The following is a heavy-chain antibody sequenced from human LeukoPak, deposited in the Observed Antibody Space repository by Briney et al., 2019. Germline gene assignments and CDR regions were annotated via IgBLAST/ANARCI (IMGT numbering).Heavy chain of an antibody. Sequence: GGSLRLSCAASGFTFDDYTKHWVRQAPGKGLEWVSLISWDGGSTYYADSVKGRFTISRDNSKNSLYLQMNSLRTEDTALYYCAKGGMATIPYYYYMDVWGKGTTVTISS. V-gene: IGHV3-43*01. CDR1: GFTFDDYT. D-gene: IGHD5-24*01. CDR2: ISWDGGST. J-gene: IGHJ6*03. CDR3: AKGGMATIPYYYYMDV.